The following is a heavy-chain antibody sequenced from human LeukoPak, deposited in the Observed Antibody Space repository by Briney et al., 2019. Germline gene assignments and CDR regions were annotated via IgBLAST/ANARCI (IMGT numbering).Heavy chain of an antibody. CDR3: AKVFVRRGIVGATTAAYYFDY. V-gene: IGHV3-23*01. Sequence: GGSLRLSCAASGFTFSSYAMSWVRQAPGKGLECISGFSGSGGSTYYADSVKGRFTISRDNSKNTLYLQMNSLRAEDTAVYYCAKVFVRRGIVGATTAAYYFDYWGQGTLVTVSS. J-gene: IGHJ4*02. D-gene: IGHD1-26*01. CDR1: GFTFSSYA. CDR2: FSGSGGST.